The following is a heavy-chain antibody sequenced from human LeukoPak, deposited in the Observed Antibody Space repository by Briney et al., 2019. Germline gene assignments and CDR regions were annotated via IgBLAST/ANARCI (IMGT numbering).Heavy chain of an antibody. CDR1: GGSISSGSYY. Sequence: SQTLSLTCTVSGGSISSGSYYWSWIRQPPGKGLEWIGYIYYSGSTNYNPSLKSRVTMSVDTSKNQFSLKLSSVTAADTAVYYCARGSRAGYCSSTSCLPDYWGQGTLVTVSS. J-gene: IGHJ4*02. D-gene: IGHD2-2*03. CDR2: IYYSGST. V-gene: IGHV4-31*03. CDR3: ARGSRAGYCSSTSCLPDY.